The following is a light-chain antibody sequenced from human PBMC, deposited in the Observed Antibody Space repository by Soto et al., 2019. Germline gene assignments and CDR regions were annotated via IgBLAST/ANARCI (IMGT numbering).Light chain of an antibody. CDR1: SSNIGNYY. CDR2: END. Sequence: QSVLTRPPSLSAAPGPKVTMSCSGGSSNIGNYYVSWHQQLPGTAPKLLIYENDKRPSGIPDRFSGSKSGTSATLGITGLQAGDEADYYCSSYAGAYTLVFGTGTKVTVL. CDR3: SSYAGAYTLV. J-gene: IGLJ1*01. V-gene: IGLV1-51*02.